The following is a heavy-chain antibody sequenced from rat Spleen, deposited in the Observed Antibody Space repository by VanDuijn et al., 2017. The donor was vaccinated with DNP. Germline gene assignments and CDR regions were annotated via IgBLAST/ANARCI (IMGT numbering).Heavy chain of an antibody. J-gene: IGHJ2*01. CDR1: GFTLSNYD. D-gene: IGHD1-11*01. CDR3: AREGGYFDY. CDR2: ISYDGSRT. Sequence: EEQLVESGGGIVQPGRSMKLSCAASGFTLSNYDMAWVRQAPKKGLEWVATISYDGSRTYYRDSVKGRFTISRDNAKSTLYLQMDSLRSEDTATYYCAREGGYFDYWGQGVMVTVSS. V-gene: IGHV5-7*01.